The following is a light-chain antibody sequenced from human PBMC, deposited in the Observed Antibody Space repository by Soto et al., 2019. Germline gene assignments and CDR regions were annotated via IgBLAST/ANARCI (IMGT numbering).Light chain of an antibody. V-gene: IGKV3D-20*02. CDR3: QQRNVWPPIT. Sequence: EIVLTQSPDTLSLSPGQRATLSCRASQSVRSDYFAWYQQKPGQAPRVIIFGVSTRATGVPDRFSGSGSGTEFTLTIDRLESEDFAVYYCQQRNVWPPITFGQGTRLEI. CDR1: QSVRSDY. CDR2: GVS. J-gene: IGKJ5*01.